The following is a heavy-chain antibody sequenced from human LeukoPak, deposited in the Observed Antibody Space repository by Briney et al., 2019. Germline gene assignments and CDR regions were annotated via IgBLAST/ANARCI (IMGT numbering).Heavy chain of an antibody. D-gene: IGHD4-23*01. CDR1: GFSFTNAW. CDR3: TSSIRGNGGFDY. CDR2: IKNKSEGGKT. J-gene: IGHJ4*02. Sequence: GGSLRLSCAASGFSFTNAWMNWVRQAPGKGLEWVGRIKNKSEGGKTDYAAPVKGTFTISRDDSKNTLYLQMNSLKTEDTAVYYCTSSIRGNGGFDYWGQGTLVTVSS. V-gene: IGHV3-15*01.